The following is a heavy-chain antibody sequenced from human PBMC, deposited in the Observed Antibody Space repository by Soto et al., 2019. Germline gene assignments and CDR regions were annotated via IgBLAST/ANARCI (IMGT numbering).Heavy chain of an antibody. D-gene: IGHD3-3*01. V-gene: IGHV3-23*01. CDR2: ISDSGST. CDR1: GFTLSTYA. J-gene: IGHJ4*02. CDR3: AKDKGGCFCSWAGCLYFFDF. Sequence: GGSLRLSCTASGFTLSTYAMSWVRQAPGKGLEWVSTISDSGSTYYADSVKGRFTISRDNSKNTLYLEMNSLRAEDTAVYYCAKDKGGCFCSWAGCLYFFDFWGQGSLVTVSS.